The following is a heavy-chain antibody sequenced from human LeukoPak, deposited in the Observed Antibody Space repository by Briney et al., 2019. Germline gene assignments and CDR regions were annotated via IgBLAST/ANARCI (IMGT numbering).Heavy chain of an antibody. Sequence: SVTVSCMASGGTFSSYAISWVRQAPGQGLEWMGGIIPIFGTANYAQKFQGRVTITADESTSTAYMELSSLRSEDTAVYYCARGQGGYDYNFDYWGQGTLVTVSS. V-gene: IGHV1-69*13. D-gene: IGHD5-12*01. J-gene: IGHJ4*02. CDR2: IIPIFGTA. CDR3: ARGQGGYDYNFDY. CDR1: GGTFSSYA.